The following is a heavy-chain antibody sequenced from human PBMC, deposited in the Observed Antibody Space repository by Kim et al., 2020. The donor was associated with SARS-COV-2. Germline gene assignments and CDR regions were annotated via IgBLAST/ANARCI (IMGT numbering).Heavy chain of an antibody. CDR3: ARGRGIAAAGRDY. D-gene: IGHD6-13*01. V-gene: IGHV4-34*01. Sequence: NPSLKRRVTISVDTSKNQFSLKLSSVTAADTAVYYCARGRGIAAAGRDYWGQGTLVTVSS. J-gene: IGHJ4*02.